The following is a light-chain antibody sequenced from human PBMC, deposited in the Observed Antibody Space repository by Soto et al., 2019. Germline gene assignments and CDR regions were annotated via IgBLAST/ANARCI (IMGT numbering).Light chain of an antibody. Sequence: DIHITHSPSALSASGEHRLTITCRRSQNISSWKAWKQQKPRKTPKHKIYDASYLERGVPSRISGSGSGTEFTLTISDLQPDDLGTYYCQQYNNFWTFGPGTKVDIK. CDR1: QNISSW. CDR3: QQYNNFWT. J-gene: IGKJ1*01. CDR2: DAS. V-gene: IGKV1-5*01.